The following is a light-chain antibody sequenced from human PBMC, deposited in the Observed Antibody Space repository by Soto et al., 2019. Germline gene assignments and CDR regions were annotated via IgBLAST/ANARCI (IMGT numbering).Light chain of an antibody. CDR1: QSVDTLY. CDR3: QQDNNWS. J-gene: IGKJ5*01. CDR2: GAS. V-gene: IGKV3D-7*01. Sequence: ETVLPQYPETLSLSPGDRSTLSCRASQSVDTLYLTWYQQRPGQAPRLLIRGASRRATGIPDRFSGSGSGTEFTLTISSLQSEDFAVYYCQQDNNWSFGQGTRLE.